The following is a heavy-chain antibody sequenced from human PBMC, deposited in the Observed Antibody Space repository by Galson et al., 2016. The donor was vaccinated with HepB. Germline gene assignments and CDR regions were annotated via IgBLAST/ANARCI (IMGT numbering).Heavy chain of an antibody. J-gene: IGHJ4*02. V-gene: IGHV3-33*01. CDR1: GFTFSSYG. CDR2: TWYDGSNK. Sequence: SLRLSCAASGFTFSSYGMHWVRQAPGKGLEWVAVTWYDGSNKYYADSVKGRFTIARDNSKNTLYLQMNSLRVEDMAVYYCARLQWELVDYWGQGTLVTVSS. D-gene: IGHD1-26*01. CDR3: ARLQWELVDY.